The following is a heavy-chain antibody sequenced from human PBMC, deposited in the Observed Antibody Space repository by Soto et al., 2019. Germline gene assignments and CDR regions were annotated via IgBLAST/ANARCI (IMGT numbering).Heavy chain of an antibody. CDR1: GYTFTRYD. CDR3: VRGANFDQ. Sequence: QVQLVQSGAEVKKPGASVRVSCKGSGYTFTRYDVHWVRQATGQGLEWMGWMNPDRDKRGYAQKFQGRITMGVDTSTYTVYMALSSLGSEDTAVYYCVRGANFDQWGQGTLVTVSS. CDR2: MNPDRDKR. J-gene: IGHJ4*02. V-gene: IGHV1-8*01.